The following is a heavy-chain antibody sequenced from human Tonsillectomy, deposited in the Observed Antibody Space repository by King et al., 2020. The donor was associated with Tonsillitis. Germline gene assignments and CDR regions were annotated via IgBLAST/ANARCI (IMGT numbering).Heavy chain of an antibody. J-gene: IGHJ5*02. D-gene: IGHD3-16*02. V-gene: IGHV4-39*07. CDR2: IYYSGST. Sequence: LQLQESGPGLVKPSETLSLTCTVSGGSISSSSYYWGWIRQPPGKGLEWIGSIYYSGSTYYNPSLKSRVTISVDTSKNQFSLKLSSVTAADTAVYYCASDPPRSPYVWGSYRYTPNWFDPWGQGTLVTVSS. CDR1: GGSISSSSYY. CDR3: ASDPPRSPYVWGSYRYTPNWFDP.